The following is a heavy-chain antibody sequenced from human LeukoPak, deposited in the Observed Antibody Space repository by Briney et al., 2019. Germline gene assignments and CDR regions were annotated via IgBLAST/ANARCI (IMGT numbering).Heavy chain of an antibody. D-gene: IGHD3-22*01. Sequence: GGSLRLSCAASGFTFSSYSMNWVRQAPGKGLEWVSYISSSSSYIYYADSVKGRFTISRDNAKNSLYLQMNSLRAEDTAVYYCARDNHRYYYDSSGYHFDYWGQGTLVTVSS. CDR3: ARDNHRYYYDSSGYHFDY. J-gene: IGHJ4*02. CDR1: GFTFSSYS. CDR2: ISSSSSYI. V-gene: IGHV3-21*01.